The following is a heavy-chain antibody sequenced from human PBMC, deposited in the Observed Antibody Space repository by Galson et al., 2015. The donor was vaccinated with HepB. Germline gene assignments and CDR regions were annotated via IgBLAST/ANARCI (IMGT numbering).Heavy chain of an antibody. CDR1: GYTFTSYY. CDR2: INPSGGST. D-gene: IGHD3-10*01. V-gene: IGHV1-46*04. J-gene: IGHJ4*02. Sequence: SVKVSCKASGYTFTSYYMHWVRQAPGQGLEWMGIINPSGGSTSYAQKLQGRVTMTRDTSTSTVYMELSSLRSEDTAVYYCARGSERFGELLYGHDYWGQGTLVTVSS. CDR3: ARGSERFGELLYGHDY.